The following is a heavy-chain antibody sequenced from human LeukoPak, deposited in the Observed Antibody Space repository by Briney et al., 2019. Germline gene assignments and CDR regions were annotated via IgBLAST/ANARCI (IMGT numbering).Heavy chain of an antibody. J-gene: IGHJ5*02. D-gene: IGHD3-16*01. CDR2: IHQDGSNK. CDR1: GFTFGNYG. V-gene: IGHV3-30*02. Sequence: GGSLRLSCGASGFTFGNYGMFWVRQAPGKGLDWVAFIHQDGSNKYYADSVRGRFTISRDNFKNTLYLQMNSLRAEDTAVYFCAKGNKMLTWRRTYNRFDPWGQGTLVTVSS. CDR3: AKGNKMLTWRRTYNRFDP.